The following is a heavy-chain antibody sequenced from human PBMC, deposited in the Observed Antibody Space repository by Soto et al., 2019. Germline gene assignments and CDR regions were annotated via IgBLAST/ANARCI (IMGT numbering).Heavy chain of an antibody. Sequence: SETLSLTCSVSGDSISNSRFYWAWLRQPPGEGLEWIGSIYHTGNAYYNPSLKSRVTISVDTSKNQFSLKLTSVTAADAALYYRARDFFDSSDYTTNWFDPWGQGTLVTVSS. CDR3: ARDFFDSSDYTTNWFDP. J-gene: IGHJ5*02. V-gene: IGHV4-39*01. D-gene: IGHD3-22*01. CDR2: IYHTGNA. CDR1: GDSISNSRFY.